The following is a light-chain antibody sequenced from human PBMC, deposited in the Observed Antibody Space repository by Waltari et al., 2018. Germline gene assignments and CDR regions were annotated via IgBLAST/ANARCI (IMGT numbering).Light chain of an antibody. CDR3: QQRRTWPLT. CDR1: QSVSYY. V-gene: IGKV3-11*01. Sequence: EIVLPQSPATLSLSQGEGATPSCRASQSVSYYLAWYQQRPGQAPRLLIYDASSRATGIPARFSGSGSETDFTLTISSLEPEDFAVYYCQQRRTWPLTFGGGTKVEI. J-gene: IGKJ4*01. CDR2: DAS.